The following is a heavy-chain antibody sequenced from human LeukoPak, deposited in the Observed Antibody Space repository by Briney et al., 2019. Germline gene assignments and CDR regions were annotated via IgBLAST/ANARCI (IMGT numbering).Heavy chain of an antibody. D-gene: IGHD4-11*01. CDR1: GFTVSSNY. CDR3: ARDGGEIVTTSALFN. V-gene: IGHV3-53*05. CDR2: IYSGGST. J-gene: IGHJ4*02. Sequence: GGSLRLSCAASGFTVSSNYMTWVRQAPGKGLEWVSVIYSGGSTYYADSVKGRFTISRDNSKNTLYLQMNSLTAEDTAVYYCARDGGEIVTTSALFNWGQGTLVTVSS.